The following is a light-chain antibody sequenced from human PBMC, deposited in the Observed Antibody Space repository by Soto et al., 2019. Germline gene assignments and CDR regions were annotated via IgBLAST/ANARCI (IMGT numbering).Light chain of an antibody. J-gene: IGKJ1*01. CDR3: QQYGVSPRT. CDR2: DAS. V-gene: IGKV3-11*01. CDR1: QSVSSY. Sequence: EIVLTQSPATLSLSPGERATLSCRASQSVSSYLAWYQQKPGQAPRLLIYDASNRATGIPARFSGSASGTDFTLTISRLEPEDFAVYYCQQYGVSPRTFGQGTKVDI.